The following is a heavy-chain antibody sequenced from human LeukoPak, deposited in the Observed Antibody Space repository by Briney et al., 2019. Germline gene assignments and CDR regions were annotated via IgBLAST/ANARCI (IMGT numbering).Heavy chain of an antibody. J-gene: IGHJ3*02. CDR1: GFTLSTYS. CDR2: ISSSSSYI. D-gene: IGHD6-13*01. Sequence: PGGSLRLSCAASGFTLSTYSMNWVRQAPGKGLEWVSSISSSSSYIYYADSVKGRFTISRDNAKNSLYLQMNSLRAEDTAVYYCARRSSSWTSTGDDAFDIWGQGTMVTVSS. V-gene: IGHV3-21*01. CDR3: ARRSSSWTSTGDDAFDI.